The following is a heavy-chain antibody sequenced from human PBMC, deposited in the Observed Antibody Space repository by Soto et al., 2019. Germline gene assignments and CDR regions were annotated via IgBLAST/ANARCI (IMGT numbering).Heavy chain of an antibody. Sequence: QITLKESGPPLVKPTQTLTLTCSFSGFSLSTTGVGVGWIRQPPGKALEWLGFAYWDDDNRYSPSLKSRLTITKDTPANQVVLTMTNMDPVDTATYFCAHRRGGYNWDDAHFDYWGQGTLVTVSS. CDR1: GFSLSTTGVG. J-gene: IGHJ4*02. CDR3: AHRRGGYNWDDAHFDY. CDR2: AYWDDDN. D-gene: IGHD1-20*01. V-gene: IGHV2-5*02.